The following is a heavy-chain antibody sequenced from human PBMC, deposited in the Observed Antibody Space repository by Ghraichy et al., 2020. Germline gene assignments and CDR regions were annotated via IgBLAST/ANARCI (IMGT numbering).Heavy chain of an antibody. D-gene: IGHD6-6*01. CDR3: ARNLNSYSRSSKY. V-gene: IGHV4-59*01. CDR2: IYYTGTT. CDR1: GGSISSNY. Sequence: SETLSLTCTVSGGSISSNYWSWIRQPPGKGLEWIGYIYYTGTTSYNPSLKSRVTISLDTSKNHFSLKLNSVTAADTAVYYCARNLNSYSRSSKYWGQGTLVTVSS. J-gene: IGHJ4*02.